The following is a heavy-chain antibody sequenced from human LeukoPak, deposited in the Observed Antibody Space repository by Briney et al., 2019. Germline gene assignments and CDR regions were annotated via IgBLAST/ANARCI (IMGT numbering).Heavy chain of an antibody. CDR1: GGSFSGYY. D-gene: IGHD6-13*01. V-gene: IGHV4-34*01. CDR2: INQSGST. J-gene: IGHJ4*02. Sequence: NPSETLSLSCAVYGGSFSGYYWSWIRQPPGKGLEWIGEINQSGSTNYNPSLKSRITISVDTSKNQFSLKLTSVTAADTALYYCARGIAAAGHFDYWGQGTLVTVSS. CDR3: ARGIAAAGHFDY.